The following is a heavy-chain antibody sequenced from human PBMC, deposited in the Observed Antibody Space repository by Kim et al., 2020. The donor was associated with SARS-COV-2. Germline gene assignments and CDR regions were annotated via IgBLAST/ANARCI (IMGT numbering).Heavy chain of an antibody. Sequence: DYALSVKSRITISPDTSKNQFSLQLNSVTPEDTAVYYCARDRGGYTYGIDYWGQGILVTVSS. CDR3: ARDRGGYTYGIDY. J-gene: IGHJ4*02. V-gene: IGHV6-1*01. D-gene: IGHD5-18*01.